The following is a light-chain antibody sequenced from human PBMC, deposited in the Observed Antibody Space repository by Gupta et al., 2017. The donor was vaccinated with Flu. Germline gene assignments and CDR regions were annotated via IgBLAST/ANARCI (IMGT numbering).Light chain of an antibody. V-gene: IGKV1-39*01. CDR1: ESITTY. CDR3: QQRDGTPYT. Sequence: DIQMTQSPSSLSASVGDTVTITCRASESITTYLNWYQQKAGKAPKFLISAASTLQSGVPSRFSGSGSGTDFTLTITTLQPEDSATYYCQQRDGTPYTFGQGTKLEIK. CDR2: AAS. J-gene: IGKJ2*01.